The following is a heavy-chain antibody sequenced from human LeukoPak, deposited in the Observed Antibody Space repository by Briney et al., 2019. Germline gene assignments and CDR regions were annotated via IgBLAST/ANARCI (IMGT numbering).Heavy chain of an antibody. J-gene: IGHJ3*02. CDR3: AKGGMFYAFDI. CDR2: ISGSSGGI. D-gene: IGHD3-10*02. CDR1: GFIFSSDS. Sequence: GGSLRLSCAASGFIFSSDSMSWVRQARWKKREWVLAISGSSGGIYYADSVKGRFTISRDNSKNTLYLQMNSLRAEDTAVYNCAKGGMFYAFDIWGQGTMVTVSS. V-gene: IGHV3-23*01.